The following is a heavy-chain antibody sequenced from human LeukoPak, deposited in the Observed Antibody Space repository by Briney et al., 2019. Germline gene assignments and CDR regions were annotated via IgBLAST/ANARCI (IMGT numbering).Heavy chain of an antibody. D-gene: IGHD1-26*01. V-gene: IGHV4-59*08. Sequence: PSETLSLTCTVSGDSISSYYWSWIRQPPGKGLEWIGYIYYTGSTNYNPSLKSRVTISVDTSKNQFSLKLSSVTAADTAVYYYASNHYNGNYLYYFDYWGQGTLVTVSS. CDR1: GDSISSYY. J-gene: IGHJ4*02. CDR2: IYYTGST. CDR3: ASNHYNGNYLYYFDY.